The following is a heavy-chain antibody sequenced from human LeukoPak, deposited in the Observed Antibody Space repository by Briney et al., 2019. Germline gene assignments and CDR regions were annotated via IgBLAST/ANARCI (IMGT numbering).Heavy chain of an antibody. J-gene: IGHJ5*02. CDR3: ARVRTPNARNCSSTSCYRGNWFDP. CDR1: GYTFTGYY. V-gene: IGHV1-2*05. D-gene: IGHD2-2*02. Sequence: ASVKVSCKASGYTFTGYYMHWVGQARGRGREGRGRINPNRGGKNYAQKFQGRDTMTRDTANSKAYMEGRRLRGGERGVYYCARVRTPNARNCSSTSCYRGNWFDPWGQGTLVTVSS. CDR2: INPNRGGK.